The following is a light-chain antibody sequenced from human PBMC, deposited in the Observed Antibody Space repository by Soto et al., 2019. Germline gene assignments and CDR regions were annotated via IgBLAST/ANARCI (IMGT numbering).Light chain of an antibody. V-gene: IGKV3-11*01. CDR3: KQRADWPIT. Sequence: EIVLTQSPATLSLSPGERATLSCRASQYITIYLAWYQQKPGQAPSLLIYDASNRATGIPARFSGSGSGTDFTPTISSLEPDDFAVYYCKQRADWPITFGQGTRLEIK. J-gene: IGKJ5*01. CDR1: QYITIY. CDR2: DAS.